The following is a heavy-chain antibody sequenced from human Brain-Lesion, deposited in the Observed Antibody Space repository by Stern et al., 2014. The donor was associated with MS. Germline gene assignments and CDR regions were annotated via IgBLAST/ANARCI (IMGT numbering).Heavy chain of an antibody. D-gene: IGHD3-10*01. CDR1: GGSISSSSYY. V-gene: IGHV4-39*02. CDR3: AKLWLGELPESPFDY. J-gene: IGHJ4*02. CDR2: IYYRGST. Sequence: VQLLESGPGLVKPSETLSLTCTVSGGSISSSSYYWGWIRQPPGKGLEWIGSIYYRGSTYYNPSLKSRVTISMDQSKNHFSLHRGSGTAADTAVYFCAKLWLGELPESPFDYWGQGTLVTVSS.